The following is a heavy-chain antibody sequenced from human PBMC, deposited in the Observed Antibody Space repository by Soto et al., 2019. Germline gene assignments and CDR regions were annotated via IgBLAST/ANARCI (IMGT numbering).Heavy chain of an antibody. D-gene: IGHD2-15*01. J-gene: IGHJ5*02. V-gene: IGHV4-59*01. Sequence: SETLSLTFTISGTSTITYYWSWIRQPLGKGLEWIGYISYSGSTNYNPSLKSRVTISFDASKNEISLQVRSATAADAAVYYCARDLKEYCSDGKCNWFDPWGQG. CDR2: ISYSGST. CDR3: ARDLKEYCSDGKCNWFDP. CDR1: GTSTITYY.